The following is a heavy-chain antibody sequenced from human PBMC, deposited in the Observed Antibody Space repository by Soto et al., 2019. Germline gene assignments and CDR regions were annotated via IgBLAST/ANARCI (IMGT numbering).Heavy chain of an antibody. CDR1: GYTFTSYG. D-gene: IGHD2-2*03. CDR3: ARDDGYCSSISCYGAHYFDY. V-gene: IGHV1-18*04. J-gene: IGHJ4*02. Sequence: ASVKVSCKASGYTFTSYGISWVRQAPGQGLEWMGWISAYNGNTNYAQKLQGRVTMTTDTSTSTAYMELRSLRSDDTAVYYCARDDGYCSSISCYGAHYFDYWGQGTLVTVS. CDR2: ISAYNGNT.